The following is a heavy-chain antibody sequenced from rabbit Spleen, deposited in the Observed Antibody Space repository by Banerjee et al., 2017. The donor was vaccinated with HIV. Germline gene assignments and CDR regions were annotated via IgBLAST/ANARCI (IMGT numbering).Heavy chain of an antibody. J-gene: IGHJ4*01. CDR1: GFSFTSSDN. CDR2: IYTGNSGT. D-gene: IGHD1-1*01. Sequence: QEQLVESGGGLVQPGGSLKLSCTASGFSFTSSDNMCWVRQAPGKGLEWIGCIYTGNSGTYYASWAKGRCTISKTSSTTVTLQVTSLTTADTATHFCARAPDSGYWAVAFNLWGPGTLVTVS. CDR3: ARAPDSGYWAVAFNL. V-gene: IGHV1S45*01.